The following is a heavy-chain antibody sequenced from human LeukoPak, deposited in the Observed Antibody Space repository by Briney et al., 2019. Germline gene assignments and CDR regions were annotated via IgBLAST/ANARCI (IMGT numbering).Heavy chain of an antibody. CDR1: GASIGSYY. CDR2: VHYSART. CDR3: GRLGSGTLEFDS. D-gene: IGHD1-7*01. J-gene: IGHJ4*02. V-gene: IGHV4-59*08. Sequence: SETLSLTCTVSGASIGSYYWSWIRQPPGKGLEWIAYVHYSARTNYNPSLKSRVSISVDTSKKQFSLNLTSVTAADTAVYYCGRLGSGTLEFDSWGQGTLVTVSS.